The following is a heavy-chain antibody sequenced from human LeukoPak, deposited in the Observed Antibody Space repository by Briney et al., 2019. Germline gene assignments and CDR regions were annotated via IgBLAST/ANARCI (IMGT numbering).Heavy chain of an antibody. CDR1: GFTFSDSY. J-gene: IGHJ4*02. Sequence: GGSLRLSCSASGFTFSDSYMSWIRQVPGKGLEWISYIGIDSGNTNYADSVKGRFTISGDKAKNSLYLQMNSLRVEDTAVYYCARDYKYAFDNWGQGTLVTVSS. D-gene: IGHD5-24*01. CDR2: IGIDSGNT. CDR3: ARDYKYAFDN. V-gene: IGHV3-11*06.